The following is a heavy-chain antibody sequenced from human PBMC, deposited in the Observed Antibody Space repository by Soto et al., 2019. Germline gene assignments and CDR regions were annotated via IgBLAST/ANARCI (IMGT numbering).Heavy chain of an antibody. D-gene: IGHD6-19*01. CDR2: IYYSGST. CDR3: ARDQSSAWYEGADAFDI. CDR1: GGTISSYY. J-gene: IGHJ3*02. V-gene: IGHV4-59*01. Sequence: ELLSITCTVSGGTISSYYLSWLRQPPGKGLEWIGYIYYSGSTNYNPSLKSRVTISVDTSKNQFSLKLSSVTAADTDVYYCARDQSSAWYEGADAFDIWGQGTMVTASS.